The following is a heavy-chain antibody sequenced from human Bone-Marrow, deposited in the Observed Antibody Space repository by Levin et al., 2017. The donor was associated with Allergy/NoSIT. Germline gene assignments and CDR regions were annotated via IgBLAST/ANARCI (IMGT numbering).Heavy chain of an antibody. V-gene: IGHV3-23*01. CDR1: GFTFSSYA. CDR2: ISGSGGST. D-gene: IGHD2-2*01. J-gene: IGHJ5*02. CDR3: AKIALIVVVPAAIGRDGDNWFDP. Sequence: GGSLRLSCAASGFTFSSYAMSWVRQAPGKGLEWVSAISGSGGSTYYADSVKGRFTISRDNSKNTLYLQMNSLRAEDTAVYYCAKIALIVVVPAAIGRDGDNWFDPWGQGTLVTVSS.